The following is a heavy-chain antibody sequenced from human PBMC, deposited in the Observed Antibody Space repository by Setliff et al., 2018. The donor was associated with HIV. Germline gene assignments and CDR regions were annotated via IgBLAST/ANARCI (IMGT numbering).Heavy chain of an antibody. CDR1: GDSISRRIYY. V-gene: IGHV4-61*01. J-gene: IGHJ4*02. Sequence: SETLSLTCTVSGDSISRRIYYWSWIRQPPGKGLEWIGYISPTGNTNYNPSLKSRVTISTDTSKNQFSLNVRSVTAADTAVYFCAKSSPSIGYISDHWGQGTLVTVSS. CDR2: ISPTGNT. D-gene: IGHD5-12*01. CDR3: AKSSPSIGYISDH.